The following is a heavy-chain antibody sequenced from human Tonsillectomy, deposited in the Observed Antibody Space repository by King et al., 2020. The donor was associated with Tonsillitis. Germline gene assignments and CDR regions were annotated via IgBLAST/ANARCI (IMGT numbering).Heavy chain of an antibody. Sequence: VQLVESGGGLVQPGRSLRVTCAASGFIFGSFAMSWVRQAPGKGLEWVSTINGIGITTYYADSVRGRFTISRDNFKNTLSLQMDSLGAEDTAIYYCVRDSSGLHGDYVRDCWGQGTLVTVSS. J-gene: IGHJ4*02. CDR1: GFIFGSFA. CDR3: VRDSSGLHGDYVRDC. D-gene: IGHD4-17*01. V-gene: IGHV3-23*04. CDR2: INGIGITT.